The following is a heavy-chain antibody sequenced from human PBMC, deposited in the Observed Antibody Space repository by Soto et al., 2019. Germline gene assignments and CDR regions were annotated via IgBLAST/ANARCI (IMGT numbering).Heavy chain of an antibody. CDR3: ARELNTDSSAYYSFAY. D-gene: IGHD3-22*01. Sequence: ASVKVSCKTSGYTFSDYGLAWLRQTPGQRPEWMGWVSTYNTNTNYAQKFQGRVTMTTDTSTTTTSMELRSLRSDDTAVYYCARELNTDSSAYYSFAYWGQGTLVTVSS. J-gene: IGHJ4*02. CDR1: GYTFSDYG. V-gene: IGHV1-18*01. CDR2: VSTYNTNT.